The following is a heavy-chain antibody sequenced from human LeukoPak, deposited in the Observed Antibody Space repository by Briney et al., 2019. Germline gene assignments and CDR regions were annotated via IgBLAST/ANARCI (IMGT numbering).Heavy chain of an antibody. CDR2: IYYSGST. J-gene: IGHJ4*02. CDR1: GGSISSYY. Sequence: SETLSLTCTVSGGSISSYYWSWIRQPPGKGLEWIGYIYYSGSTNYNPSLKSRVTISVDTSKNQFSLKLSSVTAADTAVYYCARAHPDSYGYDYFDYWGQGTLVTVSS. V-gene: IGHV4-59*01. CDR3: ARAHPDSYGYDYFDY. D-gene: IGHD5-18*01.